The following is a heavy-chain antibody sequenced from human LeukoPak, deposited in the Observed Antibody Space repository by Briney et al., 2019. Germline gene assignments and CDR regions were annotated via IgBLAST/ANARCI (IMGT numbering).Heavy chain of an antibody. CDR1: GFNFSSYS. CDR2: ISSSSSYI. J-gene: IGHJ3*02. D-gene: IGHD4-17*01. Sequence: GGSLRLSCAASGFNFSSYSMHWVRQAPGKGLEWVSSISSSSSYIYYADSVKGRFTISRDNAKNSLYLQMNSLRAEDTAVYYCARSDGDYGIGAFDIWGQGTMVTVSS. V-gene: IGHV3-21*01. CDR3: ARSDGDYGIGAFDI.